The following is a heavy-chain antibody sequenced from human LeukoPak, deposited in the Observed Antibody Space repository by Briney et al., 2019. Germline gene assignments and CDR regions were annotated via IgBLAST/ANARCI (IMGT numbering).Heavy chain of an antibody. CDR3: ARDPGYCSSTTCKSSPSFDY. CDR1: GFTFSSYE. Sequence: GGSLRLSCAASGFTFSSYEMNWVRQAPGKGLEWDSYISSSGSTIYYADSVKGRFTISRDNAKNSLDLQMNSLRAEDTAVYYCARDPGYCSSTTCKSSPSFDYWGQGTLVTVSS. V-gene: IGHV3-48*03. D-gene: IGHD2-2*01. CDR2: ISSSGSTI. J-gene: IGHJ4*02.